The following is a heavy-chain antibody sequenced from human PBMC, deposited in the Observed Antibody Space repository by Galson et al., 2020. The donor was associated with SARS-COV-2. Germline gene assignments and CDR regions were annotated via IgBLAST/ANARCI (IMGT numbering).Heavy chain of an antibody. J-gene: IGHJ4*02. CDR2: LSPNRGSA. CDR1: GYTFTSYD. Sequence: ASVNVSCKASGYTFTSYDINWVRQAPGQGLEWMGWLSPNRGSAGYAHKFQGRVTMTSNTSINTAYLELSSLTSEDTAIYYCAREYTSSWYERDYWGQGTLITVSS. CDR3: AREYTSSWYERDY. D-gene: IGHD6-13*01. V-gene: IGHV1-8*01.